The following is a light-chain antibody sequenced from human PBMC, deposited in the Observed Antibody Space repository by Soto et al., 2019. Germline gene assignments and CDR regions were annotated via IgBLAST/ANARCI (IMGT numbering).Light chain of an antibody. CDR2: AAS. CDR3: QQYYTSFACT. J-gene: IGKJ1*01. Sequence: EIVLTQSPGTLSLSPGERATLSCRASQSVSRSYLAWYQQKPGQAPRLLIYAASSRATGIPDRFSGSGSGTDFTLTISRLEPEDFAVYYCQQYYTSFACTFGQGTKVVIK. V-gene: IGKV3-20*01. CDR1: QSVSRSY.